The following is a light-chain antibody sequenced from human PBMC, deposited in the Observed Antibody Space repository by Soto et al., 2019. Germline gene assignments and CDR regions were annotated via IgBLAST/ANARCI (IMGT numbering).Light chain of an antibody. Sequence: EIVLTQSPGTRSLSPGERATLSCRASRSVNNNYLAWYQQKPGQAPRLLIFGASNRATGIPDRFIGSGSGTEFILTISRLEPDDFAIYHCHQHGGSPETFGQGTKVDIK. J-gene: IGKJ1*01. CDR2: GAS. CDR3: HQHGGSPET. V-gene: IGKV3-20*01. CDR1: RSVNNNY.